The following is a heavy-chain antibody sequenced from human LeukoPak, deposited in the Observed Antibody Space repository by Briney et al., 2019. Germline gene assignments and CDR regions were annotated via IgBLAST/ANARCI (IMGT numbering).Heavy chain of an antibody. CDR1: GFNFITYT. D-gene: IGHD3-22*01. Sequence: ASVKVSCKTSGFNFITYTMHWVRQAPGQRLEWMGWINAANVNTQYSQKFQGRVTMTRDTSTSTVYMELSSLRSEDTAVYYCARGGYDSSGYPPDYWGQGTLVTVSS. J-gene: IGHJ4*02. V-gene: IGHV1-3*01. CDR3: ARGGYDSSGYPPDY. CDR2: INAANVNT.